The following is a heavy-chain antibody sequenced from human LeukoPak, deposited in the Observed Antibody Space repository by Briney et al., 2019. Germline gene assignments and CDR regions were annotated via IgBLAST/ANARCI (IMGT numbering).Heavy chain of an antibody. J-gene: IGHJ4*02. CDR1: GGSFSGYY. CDR2: INHSGST. Sequence: PSETLSLTCAVYGGSFSGYYWSWIRQPPGKGLEWIGEINHSGSTNYNPSLKSRVTISVDTSKNQFSLKLSSVTAADTAVYCCARLHSFFGVVTPDFDYWGQGTLVTVSS. D-gene: IGHD3-3*01. CDR3: ARLHSFFGVVTPDFDY. V-gene: IGHV4-34*01.